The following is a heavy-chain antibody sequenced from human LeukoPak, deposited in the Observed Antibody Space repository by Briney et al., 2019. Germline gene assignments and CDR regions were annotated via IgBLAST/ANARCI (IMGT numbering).Heavy chain of an antibody. D-gene: IGHD3-10*01. CDR1: GGSFSGYY. J-gene: IGHJ4*02. V-gene: IGHV4-34*01. CDR2: INHSGST. CDR3: ARLSRGGATMVRGVTYFDY. Sequence: SETLSLTCAVYGGSFSGYYWSWIRQPPGKGLEWIGEINHSGSTNYNPSLKSRVTISVDTSKNQFSLKLSSVTAADTAVYYCARLSRGGATMVRGVTYFDYWGQGTLVTVSS.